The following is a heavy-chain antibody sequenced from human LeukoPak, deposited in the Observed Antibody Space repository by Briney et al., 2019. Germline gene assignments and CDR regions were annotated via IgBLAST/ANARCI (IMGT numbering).Heavy chain of an antibody. J-gene: IGHJ5*02. CDR2: IYPGDSDT. Sequence: GESLKISCKGSGYSFTSYWIGWVRQMPGKGLEWMGIIYPGDSDTRYSPSFQGQVTISADKSISTAYLQWSSLKASDTAMYYCARQAKDSSSSTKYNWFDPWGQGTLVTVSS. D-gene: IGHD6-6*01. CDR3: ARQAKDSSSSTKYNWFDP. CDR1: GYSFTSYW. V-gene: IGHV5-51*01.